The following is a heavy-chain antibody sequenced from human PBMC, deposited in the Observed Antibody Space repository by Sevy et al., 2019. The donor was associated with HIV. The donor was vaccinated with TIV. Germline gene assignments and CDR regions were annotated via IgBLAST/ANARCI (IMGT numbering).Heavy chain of an antibody. V-gene: IGHV3-30-3*01. CDR1: GFTFSNYA. D-gene: IGHD3-22*01. CDR2: ISYDGSNE. CDR3: ARDPVLPYDNSAYPFDY. Sequence: GGSLRLSCAASGFTFSNYAMHWVRQAPGKGLEWVAFISYDGSNEYYADSVKGRFTISRDISKKTLNLQMNSLKAEDTAVYYCARDPVLPYDNSAYPFDYWGQGTLVTVSS. J-gene: IGHJ4*02.